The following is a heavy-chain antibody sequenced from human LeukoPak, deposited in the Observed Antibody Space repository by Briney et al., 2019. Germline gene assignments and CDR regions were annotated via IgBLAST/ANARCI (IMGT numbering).Heavy chain of an antibody. Sequence: PGGSLRLSCAASGFSFSSYAMSWVRQAPGKGLEWVSAISGSGGSTYYADSVKGRFTISRDNSKNTLYLQMNSLRAEDTAVYYCAKESRMITFGGVIVYFDYWGQGTLVTVSS. J-gene: IGHJ4*02. D-gene: IGHD3-16*02. CDR1: GFSFSSYA. CDR2: ISGSGGST. CDR3: AKESRMITFGGVIVYFDY. V-gene: IGHV3-23*01.